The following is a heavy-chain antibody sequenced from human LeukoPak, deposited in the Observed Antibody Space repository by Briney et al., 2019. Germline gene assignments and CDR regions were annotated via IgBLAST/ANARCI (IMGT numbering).Heavy chain of an antibody. Sequence: SETLSLTCAVYGGSFSGYYWSWIRQPPGKGLEWIGEINHSGSTNYNPSLKSRVTISVDTSKNQFSLKLSSVTAADTAVYYCARDGGNFWSGLYYYYMDVWGKGTTVTVSS. CDR1: GGSFSGYY. J-gene: IGHJ6*03. CDR2: INHSGST. CDR3: ARDGGNFWSGLYYYYMDV. V-gene: IGHV4-34*01. D-gene: IGHD3-3*01.